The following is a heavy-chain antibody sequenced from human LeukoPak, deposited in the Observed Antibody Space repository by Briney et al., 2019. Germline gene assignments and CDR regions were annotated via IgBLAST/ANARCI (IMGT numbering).Heavy chain of an antibody. CDR1: GFSFSDYS. CDR3: AKDWNYVDY. CDR2: ISGSGGST. V-gene: IGHV3-23*01. D-gene: IGHD1-1*01. Sequence: PGGSLRLSCAASGFSFSDYSMPWVRQTPGKGLEWVSAISGSGGSTYYADSVKGRFTISRDNSKNTLYLQMNSLRAEDTAVYYCAKDWNYVDYWGQGTLVTVSS. J-gene: IGHJ4*02.